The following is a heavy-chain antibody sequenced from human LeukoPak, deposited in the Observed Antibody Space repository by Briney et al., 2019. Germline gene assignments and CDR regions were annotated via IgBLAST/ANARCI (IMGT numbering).Heavy chain of an antibody. V-gene: IGHV3-21*01. Sequence: PSETLSLTCAVYGGSFSGYYWSWVRQAPGKGLEWVSSISSSSSYIYYADSVKGRFTISRDNAKNSLYLQMNSLRAEDTAVYYXXXAGGVPITGSGYPNWFDPWGQGTLVTVSS. CDR2: ISSSSSYI. CDR1: GGSFSGYY. J-gene: IGHJ5*02. CDR3: XXAGGVPITGSGYPNWFDP. D-gene: IGHD3-22*01.